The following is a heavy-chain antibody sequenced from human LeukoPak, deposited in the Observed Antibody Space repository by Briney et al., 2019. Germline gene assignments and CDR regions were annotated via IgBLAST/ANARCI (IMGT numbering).Heavy chain of an antibody. Sequence: SETLSLXCAVYGGSFSGYYWSWIRQPPGKGLEWIGEINHSGSTNYNPSLKSRVTISVDTSKNQFSLKLSSVTAADTAVYYCARVATTGDFWSGYLNWFDPWGQGTLVTVSS. J-gene: IGHJ5*02. CDR2: INHSGST. V-gene: IGHV4-34*01. CDR1: GGSFSGYY. D-gene: IGHD3-3*01. CDR3: ARVATTGDFWSGYLNWFDP.